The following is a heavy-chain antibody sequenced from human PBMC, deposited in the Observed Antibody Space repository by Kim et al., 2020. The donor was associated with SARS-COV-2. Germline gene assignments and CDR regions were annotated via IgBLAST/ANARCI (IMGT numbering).Heavy chain of an antibody. CDR3: ARDRPHNAFDI. V-gene: IGHV3-74*03. J-gene: IGHJ3*02. CDR1: GFPFSSYW. Sequence: GGSLRLSCAASGFPFSSYWIHWVRQAPGKGLEWLSRINSYGTDATYADSVKGRFSFSSDNVKNTVYLQLSSLRADDTAMYYCARDRPHNAFDIWGQGTMV. CDR2: INSYGTDA.